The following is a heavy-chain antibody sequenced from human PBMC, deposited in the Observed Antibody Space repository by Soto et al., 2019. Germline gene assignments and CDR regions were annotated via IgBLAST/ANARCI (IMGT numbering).Heavy chain of an antibody. J-gene: IGHJ4*02. CDR2: IKRDGSEK. D-gene: IGHD3-10*01. Sequence: EVQLVESGGGLVQPGGSLRLSCAASGFTFSDYWMSWVRQAPGKGLECVANIKRDGSEKYYVDPVKGRFTISRDNAKSPLYLQMNSLRAEDTAVYYCATSMGRGGNDYWGQGTLVTVSS. CDR1: GFTFSDYW. CDR3: ATSMGRGGNDY. V-gene: IGHV3-7*05.